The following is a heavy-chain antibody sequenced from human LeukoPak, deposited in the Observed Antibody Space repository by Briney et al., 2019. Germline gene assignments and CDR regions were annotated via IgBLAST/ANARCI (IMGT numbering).Heavy chain of an antibody. J-gene: IGHJ6*02. Sequence: SVKVFCKASGGTFSSYAISWVRQAPGQGLEWMGGIIPIFGTANYAQKFQGRVTITADESTSTAYMELSSLTSEDTAVYYCARAPGYYYGMDVWGHGTTVTVSS. V-gene: IGHV1-69*13. CDR3: ARAPGYYYGMDV. CDR1: GGTFSSYA. CDR2: IIPIFGTA.